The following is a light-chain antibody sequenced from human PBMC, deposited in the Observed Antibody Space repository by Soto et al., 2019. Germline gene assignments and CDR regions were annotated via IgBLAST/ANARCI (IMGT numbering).Light chain of an antibody. V-gene: IGLV2-14*01. CDR3: CSYTSSSPYV. CDR2: QVS. Sequence: QSVLTQPASVSGAPGQSITISCTGTSSDLGGYNFVYWYQHHPGKAPKLMIYQVSNRPSGVSNLFSGSKSGNTASLTISGLRAEDEAASYCCSYTSSSPYVFGTGTKLTV. CDR1: SSDLGGYNF. J-gene: IGLJ1*01.